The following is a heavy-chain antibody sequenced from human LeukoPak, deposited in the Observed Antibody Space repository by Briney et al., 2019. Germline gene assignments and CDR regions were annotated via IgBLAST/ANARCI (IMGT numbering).Heavy chain of an antibody. Sequence: GGSLRLSCAASGFTFSSYSMNWVRQAPGKGLEWVSSISSSGSYIYYADSVKGRFTISRDNAKNSLYLQMNSLRAEDTAVYYCARDGAQLGVLDYWGQGTLVTVSS. CDR2: ISSSGSYI. D-gene: IGHD7-27*01. CDR1: GFTFSSYS. V-gene: IGHV3-21*01. CDR3: ARDGAQLGVLDY. J-gene: IGHJ4*02.